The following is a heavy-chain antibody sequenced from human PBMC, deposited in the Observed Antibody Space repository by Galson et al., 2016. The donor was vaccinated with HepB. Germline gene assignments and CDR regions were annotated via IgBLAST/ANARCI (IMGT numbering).Heavy chain of an antibody. Sequence: SLRLSCAASGFTFSSYAMNWVRQAPGKGLEWVSTISGSETTSYADSMKGRFTISRDNSKNTLFLQMNSLRVEDMAVYYCAKGSDYYGWRSYPYYFDYWGQGTLVTVSS. CDR3: AKGSDYYGWRSYPYYFDY. CDR2: ISGSETT. D-gene: IGHD3-10*01. J-gene: IGHJ4*01. CDR1: GFTFSSYA. V-gene: IGHV3-23*01.